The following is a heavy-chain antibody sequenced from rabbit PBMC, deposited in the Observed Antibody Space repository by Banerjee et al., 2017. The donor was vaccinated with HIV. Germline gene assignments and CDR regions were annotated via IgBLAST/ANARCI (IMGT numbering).Heavy chain of an antibody. V-gene: IGHV1S40*01. CDR3: ARDGNGNYAFNL. CDR1: GFSFSSSYY. Sequence: QSLEESGGGLVKPGGTLTLTCTASGFSFSSSYYMSWVRQAPGKGLEWIASIYTSSGSTYYASWAKGRFTISKTSSTTVTLQMTSLTAADTATYFCARDGNGNYAFNLWGPGTLVTVS. CDR2: IYTSSGST. D-gene: IGHD4-2*01. J-gene: IGHJ4*01.